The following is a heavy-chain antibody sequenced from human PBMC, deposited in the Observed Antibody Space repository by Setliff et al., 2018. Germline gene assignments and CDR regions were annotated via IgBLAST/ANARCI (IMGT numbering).Heavy chain of an antibody. Sequence: AASVKVSCKVSGGTFRTYEINWVRQAPGQGFEWMGRIIPMFEKTNYAQKFQGRVTITADQSTSTAYMELSSLRSEDTAVYYCATIYGYNSLDWYSDLWGRGTLVTVSS. J-gene: IGHJ2*01. CDR1: GGTFRTYE. CDR2: IIPMFEKT. D-gene: IGHD5-18*01. CDR3: ATIYGYNSLDWYSDL. V-gene: IGHV1-69*13.